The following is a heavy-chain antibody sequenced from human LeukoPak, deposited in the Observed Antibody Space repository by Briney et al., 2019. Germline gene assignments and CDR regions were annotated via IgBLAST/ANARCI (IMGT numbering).Heavy chain of an antibody. CDR3: SILMRGGRMDV. D-gene: IGHD3-16*01. V-gene: IGHV3-72*01. CDR2: IANKANTYTT. CDR1: GYTVSSYY. Sequence: GGSLRLSCAASGYTVSSYYMSWVRQAPGKGLEWVGRIANKANTYTTGYAASVKGRFTISRDDSKNSLYLQMNSLRTEDTALYYCSILMRGGRMDVWGQGTTVTVSS. J-gene: IGHJ6*02.